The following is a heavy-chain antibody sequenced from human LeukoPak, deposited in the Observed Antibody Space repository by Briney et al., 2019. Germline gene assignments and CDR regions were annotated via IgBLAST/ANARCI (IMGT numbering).Heavy chain of an antibody. V-gene: IGHV3-74*01. Sequence: GGSLRLTCAASEFTFSSYWMHWVRQAPGKGLVWVSRINSDGSSTSYADSVKGRFTISRDNAKNTLYLQMNSLRAEDTAVYYCATESPGGVASDYWGQGTLVTVSS. CDR2: INSDGSST. D-gene: IGHD4-23*01. CDR3: ATESPGGVASDY. CDR1: EFTFSSYW. J-gene: IGHJ4*02.